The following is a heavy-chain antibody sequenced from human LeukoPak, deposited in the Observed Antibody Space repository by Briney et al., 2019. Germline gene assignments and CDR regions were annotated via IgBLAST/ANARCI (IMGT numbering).Heavy chain of an antibody. CDR3: AREGGYFRPLDY. V-gene: IGHV4-4*02. D-gene: IGHD3-22*01. J-gene: IGHJ4*02. CDR1: GGSVTTTNW. CDR2: VHLDGRT. Sequence: PSETLSLTCDVSGGSVTTTNWWTWVRRPPGKGLEWIGEVHLDGRTNYNPSLRSRLTMSVDLSENHVSLKLTSVTAGDTAVYYCAREGGYFRPLDYSGQGTLVTVSS.